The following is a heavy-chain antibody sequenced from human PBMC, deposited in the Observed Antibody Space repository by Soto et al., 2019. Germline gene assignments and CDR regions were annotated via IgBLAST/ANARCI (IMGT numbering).Heavy chain of an antibody. V-gene: IGHV4-39*01. CDR1: GGSVTNSSYY. CDR3: VSQRTTVPTQAYFDY. D-gene: IGHD4-17*01. CDR2: VYYRGRS. Sequence: SETLSLTCTVSGGSVTNSSYYWGWIRQSPGKGLEWIGSVYYRGRSYSKSSVKSRVTISVDTSKNRFSLSLNSVTASDAAVYFCVSQRTTVPTQAYFDYWGPGALVTVSS. J-gene: IGHJ4*02.